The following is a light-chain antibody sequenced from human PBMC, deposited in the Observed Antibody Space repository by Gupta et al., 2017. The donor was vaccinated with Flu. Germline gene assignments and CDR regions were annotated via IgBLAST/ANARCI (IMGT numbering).Light chain of an antibody. Sequence: PPLLAAGERATPSCRARQGLRGYLAWYKQRPGQAPRLLVYDVSGRDTGIPVRFRGRGCGKDLPLTISTREPEDLGVYYFQQRSNEPPLTFGGGTRVEIK. CDR1: QGLRGY. J-gene: IGKJ4*01. CDR2: DVS. CDR3: QQRSNEPPLT. V-gene: IGKV3-11*01.